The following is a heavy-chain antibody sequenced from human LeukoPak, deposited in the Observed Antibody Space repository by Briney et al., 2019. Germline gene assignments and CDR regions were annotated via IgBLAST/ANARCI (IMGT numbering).Heavy chain of an antibody. CDR2: ISYDGSNK. Sequence: GGSLRLSCAASRFTFSSYTMHWVRQAPGKGLEWMAVISYDGSNKLYADSVKGRFTISRDNSKNTLYLQMNSLRAEDTAVYYCAELGITMIGGVWGKGTTVTISS. CDR1: RFTFSSYT. CDR3: AELGITMIGGV. D-gene: IGHD3-10*02. J-gene: IGHJ6*04. V-gene: IGHV3-30*04.